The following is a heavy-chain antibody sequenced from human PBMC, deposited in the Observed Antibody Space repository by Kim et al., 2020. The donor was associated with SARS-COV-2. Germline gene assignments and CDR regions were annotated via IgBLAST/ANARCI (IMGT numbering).Heavy chain of an antibody. CDR3: ARSYYDSSGYFYVSFDN. Sequence: SETLSLTCTVSGGSISSYYWSWIRQPPGKGLEWIGYIYYSGSTDYKPSLKSRVTISVDTSKNQFSLKLTSVTAADTAVYYCARSYYDSSGYFYVSFDNWG. V-gene: IGHV4-59*12. CDR1: GGSISSYY. J-gene: IGHJ4*01. D-gene: IGHD3-22*01. CDR2: IYYSGST.